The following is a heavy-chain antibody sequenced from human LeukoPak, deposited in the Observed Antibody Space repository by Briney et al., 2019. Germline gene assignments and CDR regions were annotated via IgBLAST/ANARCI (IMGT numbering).Heavy chain of an antibody. CDR3: ARDAHCTGVSCYSPYNWFDP. D-gene: IGHD2-15*01. CDR1: GGTFSSYA. CDR2: INPNSGGT. V-gene: IGHV1-2*02. Sequence: ASVKVSCKASGGTFSSYAISWVRQAPGQGLEWMGWINPNSGGTNYAQKFQGRVTMTRDTSISTAYMELSRLRSDDTAAYYCARDAHCTGVSCYSPYNWFDPWGQGTLVTVSS. J-gene: IGHJ5*02.